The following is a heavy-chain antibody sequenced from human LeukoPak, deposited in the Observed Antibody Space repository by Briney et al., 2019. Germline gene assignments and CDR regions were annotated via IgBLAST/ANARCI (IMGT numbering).Heavy chain of an antibody. CDR1: GGSISSSSYY. CDR2: IYYSGST. D-gene: IGHD5/OR15-5a*01. V-gene: IGHV4-39*01. J-gene: IGHJ3*02. Sequence: PSETLSLTCTVSGGSISSSSYYWGWIRQPPGKGLEWIGSIYYSGSTYYNPSLKSRVTISVDTSKNQFSLKLSSVTAADTAVYYCASQFPNIGLPDVFDIWGQGTMVTVSS. CDR3: ASQFPNIGLPDVFDI.